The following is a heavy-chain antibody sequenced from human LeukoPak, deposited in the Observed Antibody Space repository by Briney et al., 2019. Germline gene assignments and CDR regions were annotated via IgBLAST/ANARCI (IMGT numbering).Heavy chain of an antibody. CDR1: GGSISSGSYY. Sequence: PSETLSLTCTVSGGSISSGSYYWSWIRQPAGKGLEWIGRIYTSGSTNYNPSLKSRVTMSVDTSKNQFSLKLTSVTAADTAVYYCARDVGAGIAAAFDYWGQGTLVTVSS. CDR2: IYTSGST. J-gene: IGHJ4*02. V-gene: IGHV4-61*02. D-gene: IGHD6-13*01. CDR3: ARDVGAGIAAAFDY.